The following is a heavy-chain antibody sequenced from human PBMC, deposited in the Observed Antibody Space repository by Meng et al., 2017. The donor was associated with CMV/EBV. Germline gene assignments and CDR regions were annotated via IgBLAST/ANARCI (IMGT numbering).Heavy chain of an antibody. Sequence: GGSLRLSCAASGFTFSSYEMNWVRQAPGKGLEWVSYISSSGSTIYYADSVKGRFTISRDNAENSLYLQMNSLRAEDTAVYYCARDLGYGDYVGYFDYWGQGTLVTVSS. D-gene: IGHD4-17*01. CDR2: ISSSGSTI. CDR3: ARDLGYGDYVGYFDY. CDR1: GFTFSSYE. J-gene: IGHJ4*02. V-gene: IGHV3-48*03.